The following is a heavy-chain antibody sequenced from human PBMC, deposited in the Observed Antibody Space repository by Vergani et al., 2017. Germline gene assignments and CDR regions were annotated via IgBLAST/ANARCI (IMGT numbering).Heavy chain of an antibody. CDR1: GGYISGVSYY. Sequence: QVQLQESGPGLVKPSQSLSLTCTGSGGYISGVSYYLSWVRQPAGKGLEWIGRIYYSGRNNYKPSLESRVTISVDTYKNTFSLKLNSVTAADTAIYYCARDSAVGGTFVSLGQGTLVDGSS. V-gene: IGHV4-61*02. D-gene: IGHD1-26*01. CDR2: IYYSGRN. CDR3: ARDSAVGGTFVS. J-gene: IGHJ4*02.